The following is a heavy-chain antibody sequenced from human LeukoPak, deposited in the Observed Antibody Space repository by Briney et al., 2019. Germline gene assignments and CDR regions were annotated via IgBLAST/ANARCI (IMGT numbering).Heavy chain of an antibody. D-gene: IGHD3-22*01. Sequence: RAPETLSLTCTVSGYSISSSGYYWGWIRQPPGKGLEWIGSIYQSGSTYYNPPLKSRVTVSVDPSKNQFSLKLSSVTAADTAVYYCARTYYYDSSGSYGYNWFDPWGRGALVTVSA. CDR1: GYSISSSGYY. CDR3: ARTYYYDSSGSYGYNWFDP. V-gene: IGHV4-39*01. J-gene: IGHJ5*02. CDR2: IYQSGST.